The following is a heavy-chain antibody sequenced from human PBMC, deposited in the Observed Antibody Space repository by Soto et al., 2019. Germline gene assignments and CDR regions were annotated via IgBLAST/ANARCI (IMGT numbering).Heavy chain of an antibody. CDR1: GYTLTELS. Sequence: ASVKVSCKVSGYTLTELSMHWVRQAPGKGLEWMGGFDPEDGETVYAQKFQGRVTMTEDTSTDTACMELSSLRSEDTAVYYCATTTRLGYCTNGVCLFDYWGQGTLVTVSS. J-gene: IGHJ4*02. CDR3: ATTTRLGYCTNGVCLFDY. CDR2: FDPEDGET. V-gene: IGHV1-24*01. D-gene: IGHD2-8*01.